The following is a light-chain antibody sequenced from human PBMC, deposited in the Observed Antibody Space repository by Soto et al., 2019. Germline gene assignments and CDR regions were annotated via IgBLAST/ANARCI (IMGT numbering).Light chain of an antibody. CDR3: QKYNSGPRT. Sequence: EIQVTQSPSSLSASVRDRVTITCRASQDISNYLAWYQQKPGKVPKLLIYAASTLQSGVPSRFSGSGSGTDFTLTISSLQPEDVATYYCQKYNSGPRTFGQGTKVEIK. CDR2: AAS. V-gene: IGKV1-27*01. CDR1: QDISNY. J-gene: IGKJ1*01.